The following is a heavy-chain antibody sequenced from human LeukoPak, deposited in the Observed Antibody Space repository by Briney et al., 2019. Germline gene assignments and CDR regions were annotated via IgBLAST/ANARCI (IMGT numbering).Heavy chain of an antibody. CDR1: GFTFSSYG. CDR2: IWDDGSSK. D-gene: IGHD1-26*01. CDR3: AKPTRGSGSFLIDF. Sequence: GGSLRLSCAASGFTFSSYGMHWARQAPGKGLEWVAVIWDDGSSKYYGDSVKGRFTVSRDNSKNTLYLQMNSLRAEDTAVYYCAKPTRGSGSFLIDFWGQGTLVTVSS. V-gene: IGHV3-33*06. J-gene: IGHJ4*02.